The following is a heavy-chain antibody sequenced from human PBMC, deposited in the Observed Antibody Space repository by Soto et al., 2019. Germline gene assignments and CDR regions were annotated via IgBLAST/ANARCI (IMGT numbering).Heavy chain of an antibody. Sequence: GGSLRHSCAASGFTFEDYAMHCVRQAPGKGLEWVSGISWNSGSIGYADSVKGRFTISRDNAKNSLYLQMNSLRAEDTALYYCAKDIAPLASDAFDIWGKGTMVTV. CDR3: AKDIAPLASDAFDI. V-gene: IGHV3-9*01. J-gene: IGHJ3*02. CDR2: ISWNSGSI. D-gene: IGHD6-6*01. CDR1: GFTFEDYA.